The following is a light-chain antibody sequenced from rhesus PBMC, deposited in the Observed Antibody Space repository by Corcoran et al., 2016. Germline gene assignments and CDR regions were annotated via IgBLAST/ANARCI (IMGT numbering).Light chain of an antibody. V-gene: IGKV1-38*01. Sequence: DIQLTQSPSSLSASVGDRVTITCRASQGISSYLAWYQQKSGKAPKLLIYDASNLQSGVPSRFSGSRSGTAFTLTISSLQPKDFATYYCQQRNSYPLTFGGGTRVEIK. CDR3: QQRNSYPLT. CDR1: QGISSY. J-gene: IGKJ4*01. CDR2: DAS.